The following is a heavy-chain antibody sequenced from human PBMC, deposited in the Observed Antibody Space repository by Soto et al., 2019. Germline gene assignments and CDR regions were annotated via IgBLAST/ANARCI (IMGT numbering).Heavy chain of an antibody. V-gene: IGHV3-21*01. J-gene: IGHJ4*02. CDR1: GFTFSSYS. CDR3: ARDPGTTRSDH. Sequence: GGSLRLSCAASGFTFSSYSMNWVRQAPGKGLEWVSSISSSSSYIYYADSVKGRFTISRDNAKNSLYLQMNSRRAEDTAVYYCARDPGTTRSDHWGQGTLVTVSS. CDR2: ISSSSSYI. D-gene: IGHD1-7*01.